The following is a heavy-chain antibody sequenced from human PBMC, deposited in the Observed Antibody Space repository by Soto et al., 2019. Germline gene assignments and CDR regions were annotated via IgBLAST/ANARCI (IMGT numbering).Heavy chain of an antibody. CDR3: ARGSLCFGELGGWFDP. J-gene: IGHJ5*02. CDR1: GGSISSGGYS. D-gene: IGHD3-10*01. CDR2: IYHSGST. V-gene: IGHV4-30-2*01. Sequence: QLQLQESGSGLVKPSQTLSLTCAVSGGSISSGGYSWIWIRRPPGKGLEWIGYIYHSGSTYYNPAFKSRVPISVDRSRNQFSLKLSSVTAADTAVYYCARGSLCFGELGGWFDPWGQGTLVTVSS.